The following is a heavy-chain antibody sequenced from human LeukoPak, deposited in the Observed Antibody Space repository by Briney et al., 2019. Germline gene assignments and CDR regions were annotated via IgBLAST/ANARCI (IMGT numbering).Heavy chain of an antibody. V-gene: IGHV1-2*02. CDR3: ARGEVSSWFDYFQH. CDR2: INPSSGGT. J-gene: IGHJ1*01. Sequence: GASVKVSCKASGYTFTGYYMLWVRQAPGQGLEWMGWINPSSGGTKFAQEFQGRVTMTRDTSISTGYMELSRLRSDDTAVYYCARGEVSSWFDYFQHWGQGTLVTVSS. D-gene: IGHD6-13*01. CDR1: GYTFTGYY.